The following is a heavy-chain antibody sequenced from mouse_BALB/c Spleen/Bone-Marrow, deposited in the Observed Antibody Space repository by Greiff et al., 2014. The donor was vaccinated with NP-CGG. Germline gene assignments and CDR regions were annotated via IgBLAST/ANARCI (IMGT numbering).Heavy chain of an antibody. CDR3: AKSGYGRGGHYDARDY. CDR2: IYPGDGDT. D-gene: IGHD2-10*02. J-gene: IGHJ4*01. Sequence: VQISCTASGYAFSSTWMHWVQQRPGQGLEWIGRIYPGDGDTNYDGQFKGKATLTADTSSSTAYMQLSSLTSGDSAVDCCAKSGYGRGGHYDARDYWGQGNSVTVPS. CDR1: GYAFSSTW. V-gene: IGHV1-80*01.